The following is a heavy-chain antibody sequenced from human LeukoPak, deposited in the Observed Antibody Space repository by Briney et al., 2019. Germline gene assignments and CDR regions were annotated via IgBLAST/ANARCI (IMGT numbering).Heavy chain of an antibody. CDR2: ISGYNGNT. D-gene: IGHD6-19*01. Sequence: ASVTVSCKASGYIFSTYGFSWVRQAPGQGLEWMGCISGYNGNTNYAQKLQGRVTMTTDTYTSTAYMELRSLRSDDTAVYYCARRRSEEFDFDCWGQGTLVTVSS. CDR3: ARRRSEEFDFDC. J-gene: IGHJ4*02. CDR1: GYIFSTYG. V-gene: IGHV1-18*01.